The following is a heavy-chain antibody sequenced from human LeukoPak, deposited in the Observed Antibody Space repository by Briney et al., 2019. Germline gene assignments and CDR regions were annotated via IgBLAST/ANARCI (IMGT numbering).Heavy chain of an antibody. V-gene: IGHV4-4*07. CDR3: ARDEYYYDSSGYNWFDP. CDR2: IYTSGST. Sequence: SETLSLTCTVSGGSISSYYWSWIRQPAGKGLEWIGRIYTSGSTNYNPSPKSRVTMSVDTSKNQFSLKLSSVTAADTAVYYCARDEYYYDSSGYNWFDPWGQGTLVTVSS. CDR1: GGSISSYY. J-gene: IGHJ5*02. D-gene: IGHD3-22*01.